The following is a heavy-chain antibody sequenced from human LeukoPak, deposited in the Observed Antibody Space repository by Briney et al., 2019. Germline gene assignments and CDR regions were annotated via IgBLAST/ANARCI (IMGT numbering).Heavy chain of an antibody. D-gene: IGHD1-7*01. V-gene: IGHV1-69*04. Sequence: SVKVSCKASGGTFSNYAISWVRQAPGQGLEWMGRIIPILGIAKYAQRFQGRVTVTADKSTSRAYMELSSLRSEDTAVYYCARDGSLTGTPLSLSFDYWGQGTLVTVSS. CDR1: GGTFSNYA. J-gene: IGHJ4*02. CDR2: IIPILGIA. CDR3: ARDGSLTGTPLSLSFDY.